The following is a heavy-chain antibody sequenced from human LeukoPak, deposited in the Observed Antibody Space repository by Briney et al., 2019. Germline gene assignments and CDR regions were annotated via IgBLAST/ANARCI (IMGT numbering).Heavy chain of an antibody. V-gene: IGHV4-34*01. J-gene: IGHJ6*02. D-gene: IGHD2-2*01. CDR1: GGSFSGYY. Sequence: SETLSLTCAVYGGSFSGYYWSWIRQPPGKGLEWIGEINHSGSTNYNPSLKSRVTISVDTSKNQFSLKLSSVTAADTAVYYCARCNYQLYVEDSYYYGMDVWGQGTTVTVS. CDR2: INHSGST. CDR3: ARCNYQLYVEDSYYYGMDV.